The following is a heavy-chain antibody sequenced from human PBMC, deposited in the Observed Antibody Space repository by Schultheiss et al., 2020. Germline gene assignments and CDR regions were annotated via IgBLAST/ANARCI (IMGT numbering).Heavy chain of an antibody. V-gene: IGHV1-2*02. D-gene: IGHD5-24*01. CDR3: PREAERWYFDY. CDR1: CYTFTSEG. J-gene: IGHJ4*02. CDR2: INPNSGGT. Sequence: ASVKVSCKASCYTFTSEGISWVRQAPGQGLEWMRWINPNSGGTNYAQKFQGRVTMTRDTSISTAYMELSRLRSDVTAVYYCPREAERWYFDYWGEGTLVTVSS.